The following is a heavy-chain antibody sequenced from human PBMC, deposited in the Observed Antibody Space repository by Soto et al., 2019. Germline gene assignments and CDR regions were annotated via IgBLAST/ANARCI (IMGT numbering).Heavy chain of an antibody. J-gene: IGHJ4*02. CDR1: GFTFSSYA. CDR3: ARDPGGTDFAEWTYYFDY. V-gene: IGHV3-30-3*01. Sequence: QVQLVESGGGVVQPGRSLRLSCAASGFTFSSYAMHWFRQAPGKGLEWVAVISYDGSNKYYADSVKGRFTISRDNSTTTLYLQMNSLRAEDTAVYYCARDPGGTDFAEWTYYFDYWGQGTLVTVSS. D-gene: IGHD3-3*01. CDR2: ISYDGSNK.